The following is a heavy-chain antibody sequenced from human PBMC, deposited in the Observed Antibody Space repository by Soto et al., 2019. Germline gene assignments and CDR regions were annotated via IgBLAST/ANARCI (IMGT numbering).Heavy chain of an antibody. CDR2: IVVGSGNT. CDR1: GFTFTSSA. Sequence: SVKVSCKASGFTFTSSAVQWVRQARGQRLEWIGWIVVGSGNTNYAQKFQERVTITRDMSTSTAYMELSSLRSEDTAVYYCAALSDGYNYYYGMDVWGQGTTVTVSS. CDR3: AALSDGYNYYYGMDV. D-gene: IGHD5-12*01. J-gene: IGHJ6*02. V-gene: IGHV1-58*01.